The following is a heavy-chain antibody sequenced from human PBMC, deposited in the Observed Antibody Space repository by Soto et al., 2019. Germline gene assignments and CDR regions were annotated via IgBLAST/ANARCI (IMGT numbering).Heavy chain of an antibody. CDR3: ARGLIYDSSGYYFDC. J-gene: IGHJ4*02. Sequence: QVQLVQSGAEVKKPGASVKVSCKASGYTFTSYYMHWVRQAPGQGLEWMGIINPSGGSTRYAQKXQXXXTXXRATSTSTVYLDLSSLRSEDTAVYYCARGLIYDSSGYYFDCWGQGTLVTVSS. D-gene: IGHD3-22*01. CDR2: INPSGGST. V-gene: IGHV1-46*01. CDR1: GYTFTSYY.